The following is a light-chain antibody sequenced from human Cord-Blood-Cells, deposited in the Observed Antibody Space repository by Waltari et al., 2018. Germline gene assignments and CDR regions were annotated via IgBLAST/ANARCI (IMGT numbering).Light chain of an antibody. J-gene: IGKJ4*01. Sequence: ENVLTQSPATLSLSPGERATISCRASQSVSSYLAWYQQKPGQAPRLLIYDASNRATGIPARFSGSGSGTDFTLTISSLEPEDFAVYYCQQRSNWPTFGGGTKVEIK. V-gene: IGKV3-11*01. CDR2: DAS. CDR3: QQRSNWPT. CDR1: QSVSSY.